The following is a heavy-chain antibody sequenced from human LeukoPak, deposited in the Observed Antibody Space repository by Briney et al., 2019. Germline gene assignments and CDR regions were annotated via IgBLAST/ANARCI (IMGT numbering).Heavy chain of an antibody. D-gene: IGHD3-10*01. J-gene: IGHJ6*03. CDR1: GFTFSDYY. CDR2: ISTTGSVK. Sequence: TGGSLRLSCAASGFTFSDYYMTWIRQAPGKGLECISYISTTGSVKEYADSLKGRSTISRDNAKKSLYLQMNSLGAEDTAVYYCARGYYNYYMDVWGKGTTVTVSS. V-gene: IGHV3-11*01. CDR3: ARGYYNYYMDV.